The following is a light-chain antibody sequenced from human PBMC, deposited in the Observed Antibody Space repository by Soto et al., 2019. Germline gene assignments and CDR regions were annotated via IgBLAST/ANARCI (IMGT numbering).Light chain of an antibody. J-gene: IGLJ2*01. CDR3: SSHAGTVV. Sequence: QSVLTQPASVSGSPGQSITISCTGTGRDVGSYNLVSWYQHHPGKAPKLIIYEGNNRPSGISNRFSGSKSGNTASLTISGLQADDEADYYCSSHAGTVVFGGGTKLTVL. CDR2: EGN. CDR1: GRDVGSYNL. V-gene: IGLV2-23*01.